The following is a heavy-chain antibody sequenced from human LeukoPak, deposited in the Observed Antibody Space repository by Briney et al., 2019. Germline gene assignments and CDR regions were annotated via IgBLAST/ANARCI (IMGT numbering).Heavy chain of an antibody. D-gene: IGHD3-22*01. J-gene: IGHJ4*02. V-gene: IGHV3-48*02. Sequence: PGGSLRLSCAASGFTFSSYSMNWVRQAPGKGLEWVSYISSSSSTIYYADSVKGRFTISRDNARNSLYLQMNSLRDEDTAVYYCARGDYYYDSSGSYYFDYWGQGTLVTVSS. CDR1: GFTFSSYS. CDR3: ARGDYYYDSSGSYYFDY. CDR2: ISSSSSTI.